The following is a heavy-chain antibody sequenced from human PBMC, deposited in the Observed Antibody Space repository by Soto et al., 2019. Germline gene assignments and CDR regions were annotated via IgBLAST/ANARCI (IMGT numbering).Heavy chain of an antibody. J-gene: IGHJ5*02. CDR3: ARQAVANNWFDP. CDR1: GGSISSSSYY. CDR2: IYYSGST. V-gene: IGHV4-39*01. D-gene: IGHD6-19*01. Sequence: PSETLSLTCTVSGGSISSSSYYWGWIRQPPGKGLEWIGSIYYSGSTYYNPSLKSRVTISVDTSKNQFSLKLSSVTAADTAVYYCARQAVANNWFDPWGQGTLVTVSS.